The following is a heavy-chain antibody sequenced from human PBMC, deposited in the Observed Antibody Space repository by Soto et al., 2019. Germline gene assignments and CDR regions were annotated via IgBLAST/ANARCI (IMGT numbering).Heavy chain of an antibody. CDR3: ARPKITGTTDLNWFDP. J-gene: IGHJ5*02. CDR1: GFTFSSYA. D-gene: IGHD1-7*01. CDR2: ISGSGGST. V-gene: IGHV3-23*01. Sequence: EVQLLESGGGLLQPGGSLRLSCAASGFTFSSYAMSWVRQPPGKGLEWVSAISGSGGSTYYADSVKGRFTISRDNSKNTLYLQMNSLRAEDTAVYYCARPKITGTTDLNWFDPWGQGTLVTVSS.